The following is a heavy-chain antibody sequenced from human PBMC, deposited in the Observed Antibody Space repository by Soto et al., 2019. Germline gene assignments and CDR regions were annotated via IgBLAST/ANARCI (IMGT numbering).Heavy chain of an antibody. J-gene: IGHJ4*02. CDR2: IKPSSGGT. D-gene: IGHD6-19*01. CDR1: GYTFSDYY. Sequence: QERLVQSGAEVKRPGDSVKVSCTASGYTFSDYYILWVRQALGQGLEWLAWIKPSSGGTNYEEKFQDRVTATSDTAISTTFLELSSLRSDDTAVYYCAKCRGQWLSSLHSWGQGTLITVSS. CDR3: AKCRGQWLSSLHS. V-gene: IGHV1-2*02.